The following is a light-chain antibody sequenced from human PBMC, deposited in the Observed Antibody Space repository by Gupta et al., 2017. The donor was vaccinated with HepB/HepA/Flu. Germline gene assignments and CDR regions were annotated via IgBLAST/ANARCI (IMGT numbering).Light chain of an antibody. CDR3: QQRNNYPLT. Sequence: DIQLTQSPSFLSASVGDRVTITCRASQGIGSFLAWYQQKPGKAPKLLIYAASTLQSGVPSRFSGSGSGTDFTLTISSLRPEDFATYCCQQRNNYPLTFGHGTKVDVK. V-gene: IGKV1-9*01. J-gene: IGKJ3*01. CDR1: QGIGSF. CDR2: AAS.